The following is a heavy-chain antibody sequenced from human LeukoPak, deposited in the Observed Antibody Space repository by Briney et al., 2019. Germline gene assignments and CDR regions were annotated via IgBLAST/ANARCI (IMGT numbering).Heavy chain of an antibody. J-gene: IGHJ4*02. D-gene: IGHD3-22*01. CDR1: GYTFTGYY. CDR3: ARGTMNLDY. V-gene: IGHV1-2*02. Sequence: ASVKVSCKASGYTFTGYYMHWVRQAPGQGLEWMGWINPYSGDTVYAQKFQGRFTTTRDTSISTAYMELKRLRSDDTAVYFCARGTMNLDYWGQGTLVAVSS. CDR2: INPYSGDT.